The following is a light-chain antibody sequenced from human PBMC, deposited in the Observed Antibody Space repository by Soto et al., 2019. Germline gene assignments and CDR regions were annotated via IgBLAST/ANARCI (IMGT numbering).Light chain of an antibody. V-gene: IGLV2-8*01. CDR1: SSDVGGYNY. CDR2: EVN. Sequence: QSALTQPPSASGSPGQSVAISCTGTSSDVGGYNYVSWYQQHPGKAPKLMIYEVNKRPSGVPDRFSGSKSGNTASLTVSGLQADDEADYYRSSYAGSRNVFGTGTKATVL. CDR3: SSYAGSRNV. J-gene: IGLJ1*01.